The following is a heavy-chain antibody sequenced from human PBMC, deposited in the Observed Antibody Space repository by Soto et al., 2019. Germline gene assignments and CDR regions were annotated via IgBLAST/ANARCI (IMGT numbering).Heavy chain of an antibody. J-gene: IGHJ4*02. Sequence: SVKETCRAAWYTFSIYACDWLRQAPGLGLESEGWISPTSEYTVHAQKFQGRVTLTREISTVTAYMELSCLTSGDTVVYFCASQVRTEYSGDWGPGTQVTVSS. CDR3: ASQVRTEYSGD. CDR2: ISPTSEYT. D-gene: IGHD2-15*01. CDR1: WYTFSIYA. V-gene: IGHV1-8*01.